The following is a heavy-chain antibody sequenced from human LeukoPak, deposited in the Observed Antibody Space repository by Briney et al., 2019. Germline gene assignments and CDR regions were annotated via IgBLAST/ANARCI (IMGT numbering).Heavy chain of an antibody. D-gene: IGHD5-12*01. CDR2: ISSSSSTI. CDR3: ARDRLLSGYHFN. V-gene: IGHV3-48*04. Sequence: GGSLRLSCAASGFTFSSYSMNWVRQAPGKGLEWVSYISSSSSTIYYADSVKGRFTISRDDAKNSLYLQMNSLRAEDTAVYYCARDRLLSGYHFNWGQGTLVTVSS. J-gene: IGHJ4*02. CDR1: GFTFSSYS.